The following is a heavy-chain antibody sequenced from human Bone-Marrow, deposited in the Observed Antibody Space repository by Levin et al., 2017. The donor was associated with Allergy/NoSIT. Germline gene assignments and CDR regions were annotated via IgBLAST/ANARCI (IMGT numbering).Heavy chain of an antibody. Sequence: ASVKVSCAASGFTFSSYAMSWVRQAPGKGLEWVSSIGSTGSYYADSVRGRFTISRDNAKNLVYLQMNSLRAEDTALYYCSRGWITPDYWGQGTLVTVSS. CDR1: GFTFSSYA. CDR2: IGSTGSY. J-gene: IGHJ4*02. CDR3: SRGWITPDY. V-gene: IGHV3-21*01. D-gene: IGHD2-15*01.